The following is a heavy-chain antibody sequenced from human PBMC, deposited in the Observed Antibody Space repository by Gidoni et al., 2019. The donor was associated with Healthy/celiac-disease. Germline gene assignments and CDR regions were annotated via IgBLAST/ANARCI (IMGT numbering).Heavy chain of an antibody. CDR3: ARAPMSTVTLDY. CDR1: GGSLSSGDYY. V-gene: IGHV4-30-4*01. D-gene: IGHD4-17*01. J-gene: IGHJ4*02. CDR2: IYYSGST. Sequence: QVQLQESGPGLVKPSQTLSLTCTVSGGSLSSGDYYWSWIRQPPGKGLGWIGYIYYSGSTYYHPSLKSRVTISVDTSKNQFSLKLSSVTAADTAVYYWARAPMSTVTLDYWGQGTLVTVSS.